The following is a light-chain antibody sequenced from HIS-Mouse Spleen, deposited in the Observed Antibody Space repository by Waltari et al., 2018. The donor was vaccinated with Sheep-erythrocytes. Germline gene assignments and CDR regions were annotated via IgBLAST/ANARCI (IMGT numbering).Light chain of an antibody. CDR2: DVS. J-gene: IGLJ1*01. CDR1: SSDVGGYNY. CDR3: CSYAGSYNHV. Sequence: QSALTQPRSVSGSPGQSVTIPCTGTSSDVGGYNYVSWYQQHPGKAPKLMIYDVSKRPSGVPDRFSGSKSGNTASLTISGIQAEDEADYYCCSYAGSYNHVFATGTKVTVL. V-gene: IGLV2-11*01.